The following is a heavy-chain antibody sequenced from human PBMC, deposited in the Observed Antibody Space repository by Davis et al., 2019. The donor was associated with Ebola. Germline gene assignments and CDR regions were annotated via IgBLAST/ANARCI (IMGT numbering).Heavy chain of an antibody. CDR1: GGTFSSYA. Sequence: SVKVSCKASGGTFSSYAISWVRQAPGQGLEWMGRIIPILGIANYAQKFQGRVTITADKSTSTAYMELSSLRSEDTAVYYCARDRWWRGDAFDIWGQGTMVTVSS. CDR2: IIPILGIA. CDR3: ARDRWWRGDAFDI. D-gene: IGHD2-15*01. J-gene: IGHJ3*02. V-gene: IGHV1-69*04.